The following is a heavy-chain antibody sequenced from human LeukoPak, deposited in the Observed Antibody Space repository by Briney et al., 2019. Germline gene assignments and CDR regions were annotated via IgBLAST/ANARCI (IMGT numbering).Heavy chain of an antibody. CDR1: GGSISSSSHY. CDR2: IYFSGST. Sequence: SETLSLTCTVFGGSISSSSHYWGWIRQPPGEGLEWIGSIYFSGSTYYSPSLKSRVTISVDPSTNQFSLQLNSVTPEDTAVYYCSREVYCSSTRCPHDAFDIWGQGTMVTVSS. V-gene: IGHV4-39*02. J-gene: IGHJ3*02. D-gene: IGHD2-2*01. CDR3: SREVYCSSTRCPHDAFDI.